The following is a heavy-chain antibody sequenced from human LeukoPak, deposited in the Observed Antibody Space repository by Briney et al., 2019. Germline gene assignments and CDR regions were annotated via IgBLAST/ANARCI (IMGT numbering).Heavy chain of an antibody. Sequence: SETLSLTCIVSGGPFSTSYWSWIRQPPGKGLEWIGYISDSGSTNYNPSLRSRATMSVDTSKNQFSLKLSSVTAADTAVYFCARGSGDFDYWGLGTLVTVSS. D-gene: IGHD3-3*01. CDR3: ARGSGDFDY. CDR2: ISDSGST. J-gene: IGHJ4*02. V-gene: IGHV4-59*01. CDR1: GGPFSTSY.